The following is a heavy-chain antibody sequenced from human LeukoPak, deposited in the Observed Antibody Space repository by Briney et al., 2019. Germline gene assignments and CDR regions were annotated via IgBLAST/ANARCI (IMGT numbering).Heavy chain of an antibody. V-gene: IGHV4-34*01. CDR1: GFTFSSYA. CDR3: ARRSKVSGKRGYSYGPNYFDY. D-gene: IGHD5-18*01. CDR2: INHSGST. Sequence: GSLRLSCAASGFTFSSYAMSWIRQPPGKGLEWIGEINHSGSTNYNPSLKSRVTISVDTSKNQFSLKLSSVTAADTAVYYCARRSKVSGKRGYSYGPNYFDYWGQGTLVTVSS. J-gene: IGHJ4*02.